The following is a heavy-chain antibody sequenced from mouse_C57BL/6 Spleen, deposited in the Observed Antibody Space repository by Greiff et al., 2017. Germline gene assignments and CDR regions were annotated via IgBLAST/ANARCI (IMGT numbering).Heavy chain of an antibody. Sequence: EVQLMESGGGLVKPGGSLKLSCAASGFTFSDYGMHWVRQAPEKGLEWVAYISSGSSTIYYADTVKGRFTISRDNAKNTLFLQMTSLRSEDTAMYYCARPTGLGDYAMDYWGQGTSVTVSS. J-gene: IGHJ4*01. CDR2: ISSGSSTI. V-gene: IGHV5-17*01. D-gene: IGHD4-1*01. CDR1: GFTFSDYG. CDR3: ARPTGLGDYAMDY.